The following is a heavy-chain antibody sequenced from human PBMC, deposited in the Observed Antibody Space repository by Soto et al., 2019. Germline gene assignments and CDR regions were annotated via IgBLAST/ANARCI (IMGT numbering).Heavy chain of an antibody. Sequence: GGSLRLSCAASGFTFSSYSMNWVRQAPGKGLEWVSYISSSSSTIYYADSVKGRFTISRDNARNSLYLQMNSLRDEDTAVYYCARVGSYFIAAAGTYYFDHWGQATLVTVSS. J-gene: IGHJ4*02. D-gene: IGHD6-13*01. CDR3: ARVGSYFIAAAGTYYFDH. V-gene: IGHV3-48*02. CDR2: ISSSSSTI. CDR1: GFTFSSYS.